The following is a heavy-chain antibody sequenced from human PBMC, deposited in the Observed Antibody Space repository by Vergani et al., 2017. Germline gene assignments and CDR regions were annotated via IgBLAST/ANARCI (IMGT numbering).Heavy chain of an antibody. CDR2: IIPIFGTA. J-gene: IGHJ6*03. Sequence: QVQLVQSGAEVKKPGSSVKVSCKASGGTFSSYAISWVRQAPGQGLEWMGGIIPIFGTANYAQKFQGRVTITADESTSTAYMELISLRSEDTAVYYCARRGSDSSGFRYYYYMDVWGKGTTVTVSS. CDR1: GGTFSSYA. V-gene: IGHV1-69*01. D-gene: IGHD3-22*01. CDR3: ARRGSDSSGFRYYYYMDV.